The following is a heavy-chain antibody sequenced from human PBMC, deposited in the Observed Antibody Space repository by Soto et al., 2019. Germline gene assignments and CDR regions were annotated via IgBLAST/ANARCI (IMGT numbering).Heavy chain of an antibody. Sequence: ASVKVSCKASGGTFSSYAISWVRQAPGQGLEWMGGIIPIFGTANYAQKFQGRVTITADESTSTAYMELSSLRSEDTAVYYCARGEDSSGWYGHFDYWGQGTLITVSS. CDR1: GGTFSSYA. V-gene: IGHV1-69*13. CDR2: IIPIFGTA. J-gene: IGHJ4*02. CDR3: ARGEDSSGWYGHFDY. D-gene: IGHD6-19*01.